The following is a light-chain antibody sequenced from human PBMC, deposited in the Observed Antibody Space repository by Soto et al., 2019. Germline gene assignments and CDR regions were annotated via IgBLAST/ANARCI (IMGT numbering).Light chain of an antibody. Sequence: QSALTQPASVSGSPGQSITLSCTGTSSDLGGYNYVSWYQQHPGKAPKLMIYEVSNRPSGVSNRFSGSKSGNTASLTISGLRAEDEADYYCSSYTSSSPYVFGTGTKVTVL. CDR1: SSDLGGYNY. CDR2: EVS. J-gene: IGLJ1*01. CDR3: SSYTSSSPYV. V-gene: IGLV2-14*01.